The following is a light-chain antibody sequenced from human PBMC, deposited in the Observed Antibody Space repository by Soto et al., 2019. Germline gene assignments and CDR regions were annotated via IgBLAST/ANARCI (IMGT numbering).Light chain of an antibody. CDR1: QSISSW. J-gene: IGKJ1*01. CDR3: QQYENYWT. V-gene: IGKV1-5*01. CDR2: DAS. Sequence: DIQMTQSPSTLSATAGDRVTITCRASQSISSWLAWYQHKPGKAPXLLIYDASNLDSGVPSRFSGSGSGTEFSLTISNLQPDDCATYYCQQYENYWTFGQGTKVDIK.